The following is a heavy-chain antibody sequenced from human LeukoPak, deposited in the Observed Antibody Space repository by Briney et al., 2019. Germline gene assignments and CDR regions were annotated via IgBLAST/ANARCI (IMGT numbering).Heavy chain of an antibody. CDR2: IRYDGSNK. CDR3: AKDRNYVSHN. D-gene: IGHD3-10*02. Sequence: GGSLRLSCAASGFTFSSYSMNWVRQAPGKGLEWVAFIRYDGSNKYYADSVKGRFTISRDNSKNTLYLQMNSLRAEDTAVYYCAKDRNYVSHNWGQGTLVTVSS. CDR1: GFTFSSYS. V-gene: IGHV3-30*02. J-gene: IGHJ4*02.